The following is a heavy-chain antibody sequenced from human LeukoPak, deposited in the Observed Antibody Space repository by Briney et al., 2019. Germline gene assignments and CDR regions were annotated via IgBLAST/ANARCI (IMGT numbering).Heavy chain of an antibody. V-gene: IGHV1-69*13. J-gene: IGHJ4*02. CDR3: ARGSGRDGYNPLSDPLDY. D-gene: IGHD5-24*01. CDR2: IIPIFGTA. CDR1: GGTFSSYA. Sequence: ASVKVSCKASGGTFSSYAISWVRQAPGQGLEWMGGIIPIFGTANYAQKFQGRVTITADESTSTAYMELSSLRSEDTAVYYCARGSGRDGYNPLSDPLDYWGQGTLVTVSS.